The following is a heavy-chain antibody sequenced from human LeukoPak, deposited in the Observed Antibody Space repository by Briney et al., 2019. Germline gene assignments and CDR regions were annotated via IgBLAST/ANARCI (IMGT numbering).Heavy chain of an antibody. V-gene: IGHV3-48*03. CDR1: GFPFSIYE. CDR2: IHSSGTIK. J-gene: IGHJ4*02. Sequence: GGSLRLSCAVSGFPFSIYEMNWVRQAPGKGLEWVSNIHSSGTIKYYADSVKGRFSISRDNAKSSLYLQMNSLRVEDTAVYYCALLAVASDFDYRGQGALVTVSS. CDR3: ALLAVASDFDY. D-gene: IGHD6-19*01.